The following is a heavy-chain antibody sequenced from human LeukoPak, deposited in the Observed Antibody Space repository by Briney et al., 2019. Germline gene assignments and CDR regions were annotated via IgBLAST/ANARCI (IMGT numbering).Heavy chain of an antibody. CDR3: ARDQVGIFGVVIDAFDI. Sequence: GASVKVPCKASGYTFTGYYMHWVRQAPGQGLEWMGWINPNSGGTNYAQKFQGRVTMTRDTSISTAYMELSRLRSDDTAVYYCARDQVGIFGVVIDAFDIWGQGTMVTVSS. CDR1: GYTFTGYY. V-gene: IGHV1-2*02. CDR2: INPNSGGT. J-gene: IGHJ3*02. D-gene: IGHD3-3*01.